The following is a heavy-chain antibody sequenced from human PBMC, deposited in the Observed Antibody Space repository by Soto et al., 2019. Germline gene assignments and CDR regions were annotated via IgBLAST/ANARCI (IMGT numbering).Heavy chain of an antibody. V-gene: IGHV3-30-3*01. CDR1: GFTFSSYA. Sequence: QVQLVESGGGVAQPGRSLRLSCAASGFTFSSYAMHWVRQAPGKGLEWVAVISYDGSNKYYADSVKGRFTISRDNSKNTLYLQMNSLTAQDTAVYYCARDYSMAAGYYYYGMAVWGQGTTVTVSS. D-gene: IGHD6-6*01. CDR3: ARDYSMAAGYYYYGMAV. J-gene: IGHJ6*02. CDR2: ISYDGSNK.